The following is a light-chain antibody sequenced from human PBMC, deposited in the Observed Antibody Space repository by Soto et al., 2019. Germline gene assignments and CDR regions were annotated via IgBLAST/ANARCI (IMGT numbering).Light chain of an antibody. Sequence: QSVLTQPPSASGSPGQSVTISCTGTSSDVGGYKYVSWYQQHPGKAPKLMIFEVNKRPSGVPDRFSGSKSGNTASLTVSGPKVEDEVNYYCSSYAGINNLGVFGTGTKLTVL. CDR2: EVN. V-gene: IGLV2-8*01. CDR1: SSDVGGYKY. CDR3: SSYAGINNLGV. J-gene: IGLJ1*01.